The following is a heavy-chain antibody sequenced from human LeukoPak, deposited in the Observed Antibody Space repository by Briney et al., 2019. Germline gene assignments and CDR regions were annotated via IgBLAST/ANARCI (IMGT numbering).Heavy chain of an antibody. CDR3: ARGDYYGSGSYYNSAFDI. CDR1: GGSISTGTYY. CDR2: IYTSGST. J-gene: IGHJ3*02. V-gene: IGHV4-61*02. D-gene: IGHD3-10*01. Sequence: SETLSLTCTVSGGSISTGTYYWSWIRQPAGKGLEWIGRIYTSGSTNYNPSRKSRVTISVDTSKNQFSLKLNSVTAADTAVYYGARGDYYGSGSYYNSAFDIWSQGTMVTVSS.